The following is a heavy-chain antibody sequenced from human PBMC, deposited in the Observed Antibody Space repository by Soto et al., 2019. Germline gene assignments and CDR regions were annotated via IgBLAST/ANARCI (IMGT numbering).Heavy chain of an antibody. V-gene: IGHV3-33*01. Sequence: QVQLVESGGGVVQPGRSLRLSCAASGFTFSSYGMHWVRQAPGKGLEWVAVIWYDGSNKYYADSVKGRFTISRDNSKTALYLQMNSLRAEDTAVYYCARDLGLIAVDDPFDYWGHGTLVTVSS. CDR1: GFTFSSYG. CDR3: ARDLGLIAVDDPFDY. CDR2: IWYDGSNK. J-gene: IGHJ4*01. D-gene: IGHD6-19*01.